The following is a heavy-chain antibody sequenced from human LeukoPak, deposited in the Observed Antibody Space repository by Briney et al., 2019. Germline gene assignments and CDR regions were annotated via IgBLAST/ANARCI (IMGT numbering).Heavy chain of an antibody. CDR2: IYYSGST. V-gene: IGHV4-59*01. CDR1: GASISNFY. D-gene: IGHD6-13*01. J-gene: IGHJ4*02. CDR3: ASYSLSSSFHY. Sequence: SETLSLTCSVSGASISNFYWNWIRQPPGKGLEWIGYIYYSGSTNYNPSLKSRVTISVDTSKNQFSLKLSSVTAADTAVYYCASYSLSSSFHYWGQGTLDTVSS.